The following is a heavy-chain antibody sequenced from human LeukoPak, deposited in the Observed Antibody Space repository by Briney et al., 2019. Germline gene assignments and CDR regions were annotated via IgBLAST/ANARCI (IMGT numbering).Heavy chain of an antibody. CDR2: ISGSGGT. D-gene: IGHD6-13*01. Sequence: GGSLRLSCAASGFTFSSYAMNWVRQAPGKGLEWVSAISGSGGTYYEDSAKGRFTISRDNYKNTLYLQMNNLRAEDTDIYYCEKKGLASAGRPPYFDYWGQGALVTVPS. J-gene: IGHJ4*02. V-gene: IGHV3-23*01. CDR1: GFTFSSYA. CDR3: EKKGLASAGRPPYFDY.